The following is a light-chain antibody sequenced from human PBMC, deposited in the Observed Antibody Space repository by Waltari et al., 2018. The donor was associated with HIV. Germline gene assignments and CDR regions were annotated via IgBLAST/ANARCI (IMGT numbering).Light chain of an antibody. CDR2: EVS. V-gene: IGLV2-14*01. CDR3: SSYTSSSTLV. J-gene: IGLJ2*01. CDR1: ISDICGYNY. Sequence: QPALTQPSSVSGSPGQSFIISCTGTISDICGYNYVYWYHQHPDKAPKLLIYEVSSRPSGISIRFSGCKSANTASLTISGLQADDEADYYCSSYTSSSTLVFGGGTKLTV.